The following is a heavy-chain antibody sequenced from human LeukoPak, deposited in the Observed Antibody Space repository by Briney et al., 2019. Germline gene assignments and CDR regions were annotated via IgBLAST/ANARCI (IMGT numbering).Heavy chain of an antibody. J-gene: IGHJ5*02. CDR2: TYSGGST. CDR3: AKEVVYCSGGSCRYYRNWFDP. V-gene: IGHV3-53*01. Sequence: PGGSLRLSRAASGFTVSSNYMSWVRQAPGKGLEWVSVTYSGGSTYYADSVKGRFTISRDNSKNTLYLQMNSLRAEDTAVYYCAKEVVYCSGGSCRYYRNWFDPWGQGTLVTVSS. D-gene: IGHD2-15*01. CDR1: GFTVSSNY.